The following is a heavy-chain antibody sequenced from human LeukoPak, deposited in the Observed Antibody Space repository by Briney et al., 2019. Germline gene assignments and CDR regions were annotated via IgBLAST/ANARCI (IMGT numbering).Heavy chain of an antibody. D-gene: IGHD1-7*01. CDR1: GFTFSGSA. Sequence: GGSLKLSCAASGFTFSGSALHWVRQASGKGLEWVGGIRTKVNSYATAYAESVKGRFTISRGDSKNTAYLQMNSLKIEDTAVYYCTRHGELEGTPHWGQGTLVTVSS. CDR3: TRHGELEGTPH. CDR2: IRTKVNSYAT. V-gene: IGHV3-73*01. J-gene: IGHJ4*02.